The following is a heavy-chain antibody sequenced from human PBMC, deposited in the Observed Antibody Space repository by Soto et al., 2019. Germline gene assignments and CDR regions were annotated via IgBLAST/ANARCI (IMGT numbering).Heavy chain of an antibody. V-gene: IGHV4-31*03. Sequence: SATLSLTCTVSGGSINSGGYYWSWIRQHPGKGLEWIGYIFYSGTTYYNPSLKSRVTISVDTSKNQFSLKLHSVTAADTAVYYCARSVDPWGQGTLVTVS. CDR1: GGSINSGGYY. J-gene: IGHJ5*02. CDR3: ARSVDP. CDR2: IFYSGTT.